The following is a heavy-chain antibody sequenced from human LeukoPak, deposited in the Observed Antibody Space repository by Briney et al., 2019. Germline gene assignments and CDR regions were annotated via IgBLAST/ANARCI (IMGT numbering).Heavy chain of an antibody. V-gene: IGHV4-39*07. Sequence: SETLSLTCTVSGGSISSSSYYWGWIRQPPGKGLEWIGSIYYSGSTYYNPSLKSRVTISVDTSKNQFSLKLSSVTAADTAVYYCARVLWVGVIQPLHVWGKGTTVTVSS. CDR1: GGSISSSSYY. CDR2: IYYSGST. CDR3: ARVLWVGVIQPLHV. J-gene: IGHJ6*04. D-gene: IGHD5-18*01.